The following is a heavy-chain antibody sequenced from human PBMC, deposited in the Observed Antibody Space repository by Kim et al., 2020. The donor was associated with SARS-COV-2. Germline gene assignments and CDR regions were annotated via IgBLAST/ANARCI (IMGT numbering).Heavy chain of an antibody. D-gene: IGHD1-1*01. V-gene: IGHV4-59*08. J-gene: IGHJ6*03. Sequence: REPTGHGVLLVGYIYYHGSTNFSPSLKGRVTISVDTSKTHFSLKLSSVSAADFDVYYCARLFPKWNPNRPMDYYYCMDVLGKGTTVTVSS. CDR3: ARLFPKWNPNRPMDYYYCMDV. CDR2: IYYHGST.